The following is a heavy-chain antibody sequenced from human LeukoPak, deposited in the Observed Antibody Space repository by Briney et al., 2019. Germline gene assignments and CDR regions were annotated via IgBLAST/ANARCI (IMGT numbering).Heavy chain of an antibody. J-gene: IGHJ5*02. D-gene: IGHD3-10*01. V-gene: IGHV1-2*04. CDR1: GYTFTGFY. Sequence: GASVKLSCKASGYTFTGFYMHWVRQAPGQGLEWMGWINPNSGGTNYAQKFQGWVTMTRDTSISTAYMELSRLRSDDTAVYYCARGLGNRSPFKYYGPGSKDWFDPWGQGTLVTVSS. CDR3: ARGLGNRSPFKYYGPGSKDWFDP. CDR2: INPNSGGT.